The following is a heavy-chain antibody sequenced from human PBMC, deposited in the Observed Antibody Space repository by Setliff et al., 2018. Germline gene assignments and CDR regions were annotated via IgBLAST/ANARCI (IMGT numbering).Heavy chain of an antibody. V-gene: IGHV4-30-4*08. D-gene: IGHD3-22*01. J-gene: IGHJ4*02. Sequence: SETLSLTCTVSGGSISSDDYYWNWIRQPPGKGLEWIGYITYSGSAYYNPSLKSRVTISIDTSNNQISLRLSSVTAADTAVYYYDSSGSFDYWGQGTLVTVSS. CDR3: DSSGSFDY. CDR1: GGSISSDDYY. CDR2: ITYSGSA.